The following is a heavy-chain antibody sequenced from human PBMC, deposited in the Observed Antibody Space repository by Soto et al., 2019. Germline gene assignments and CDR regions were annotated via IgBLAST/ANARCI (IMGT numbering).Heavy chain of an antibody. V-gene: IGHV1-69*13. J-gene: IGHJ4*02. CDR2: IIPIFGTA. Sequence: VASVKVSCKASGGTFSSYAISWVRQAPGQGLEWMGGIIPIFGTANYAQKFQGRVTITADESTSTAYMELSSLRSEDTAVYYCLSLSGSSIGGNPAYWGQGTLVTVSS. CDR3: LSLSGSSIGGNPAY. D-gene: IGHD2-15*01. CDR1: GGTFSSYA.